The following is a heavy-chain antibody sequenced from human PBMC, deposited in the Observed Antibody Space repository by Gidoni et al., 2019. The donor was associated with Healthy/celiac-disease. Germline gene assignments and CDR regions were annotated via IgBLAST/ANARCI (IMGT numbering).Heavy chain of an antibody. Sequence: QVQLVESGGGVVQPGRSLRLSCAASGFTFSGYGMPWVRQAPGKGLEWVAVIWYDGSNKYYADSVKGRFTISRDNSKNTLYLQMNSLRAEDTAVYYCARDYVIGQLVYYYYYGMDVWGQGTTVTVSS. D-gene: IGHD6-6*01. V-gene: IGHV3-33*01. CDR3: ARDYVIGQLVYYYYYGMDV. CDR2: IWYDGSNK. CDR1: GFTFSGYG. J-gene: IGHJ6*02.